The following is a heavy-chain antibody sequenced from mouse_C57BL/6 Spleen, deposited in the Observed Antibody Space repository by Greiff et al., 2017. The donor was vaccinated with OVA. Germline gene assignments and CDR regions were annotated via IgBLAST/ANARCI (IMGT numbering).Heavy chain of an antibody. CDR3: ARTGKAVVATDFDY. CDR1: GYAFTNYL. V-gene: IGHV1-54*01. J-gene: IGHJ2*01. D-gene: IGHD1-1*01. CDR2: INPGSGGT. Sequence: QVHVKQSGAELVRPGTSVKVSCKASGYAFTNYLIEWVKQRPGQGLEWIGVINPGSGGTNYNEKFKGKATLTADKSSSTAYMQLSSLTSEDSAVYFCARTGKAVVATDFDYWGQGTTLTVSS.